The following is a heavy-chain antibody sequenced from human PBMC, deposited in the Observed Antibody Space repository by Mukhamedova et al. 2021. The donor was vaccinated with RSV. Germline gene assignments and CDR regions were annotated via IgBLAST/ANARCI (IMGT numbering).Heavy chain of an antibody. J-gene: IGHJ4*02. CDR3: AKASLGVTTLPRLDY. D-gene: IGHD4-17*01. V-gene: IGHV3-23*01. Sequence: VKGRFTISRDNSKNTLYLQMNSLRAEDTAVYYCAKASLGVTTLPRLDYWGQGTLVTVSS.